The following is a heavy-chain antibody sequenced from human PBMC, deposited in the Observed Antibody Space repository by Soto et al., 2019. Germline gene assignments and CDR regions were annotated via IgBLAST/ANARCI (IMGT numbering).Heavy chain of an antibody. CDR1: GYTFTSYA. CDR3: AREGLIAAAGRSEVDYYYYYMDV. CDR2: INAGNGNT. J-gene: IGHJ6*03. Sequence: ASVKVSCKASGYTFTSYAMHWVRQAPGRRLEWMGWINAGNGNTKYSQKFQGRVTITRDTSASTAYMELSSLRSEDTAVYYCAREGLIAAAGRSEVDYYYYYMDVWGKGTTVTVSS. V-gene: IGHV1-3*01. D-gene: IGHD6-13*01.